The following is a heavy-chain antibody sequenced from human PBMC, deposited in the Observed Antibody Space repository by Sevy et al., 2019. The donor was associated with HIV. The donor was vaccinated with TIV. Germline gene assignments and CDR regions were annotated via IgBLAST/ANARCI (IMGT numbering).Heavy chain of an antibody. J-gene: IGHJ4*02. CDR2: IKSKTDGGTT. D-gene: IGHD3-22*01. CDR3: TTDKGRDYYDSSGPLGY. V-gene: IGHV3-15*01. Sequence: GGSLRLSCAASGFTFSNAWMSWVRQAPGKGLEWVGRIKSKTDGGTTDYAAPVKGRFTISRDDSKNTLYLQMNSLKTEDTAVYYCTTDKGRDYYDSSGPLGYWGQGTLVTVSS. CDR1: GFTFSNAW.